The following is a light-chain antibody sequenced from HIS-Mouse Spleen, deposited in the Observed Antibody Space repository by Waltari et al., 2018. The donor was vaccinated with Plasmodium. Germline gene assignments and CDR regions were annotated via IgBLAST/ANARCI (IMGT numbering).Light chain of an antibody. CDR3: QQYNSWSFT. V-gene: IGKV3-15*01. CDR2: GAS. J-gene: IGKJ3*01. Sequence: VMTQSPATLSVPPGQRATLSCRASRSVSSHLAWYQQKPGQAPRLLIYGASTMSTGLPARFSGSGSGTEFTLTISSLQSEDFAVYYCQQYNSWSFTFGPGTRVEIK. CDR1: RSVSSH.